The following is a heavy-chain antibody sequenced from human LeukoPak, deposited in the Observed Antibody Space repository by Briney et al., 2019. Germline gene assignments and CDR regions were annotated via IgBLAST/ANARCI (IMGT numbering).Heavy chain of an antibody. CDR1: GFTFRSYA. V-gene: IGHV3-23*01. CDR3: AKRLDYYDSSGYYYEANDAFDI. CDR2: ITADGSST. D-gene: IGHD3-22*01. J-gene: IGHJ3*02. Sequence: GGSLRLSCAVSGFTFRSYAMKWVRQAPGKGLEWVSAITADGSSTHYTISVKGRFIISRDTPKNTLYLQMNSLRAEDTAVYYCAKRLDYYDSSGYYYEANDAFDIWGQGTMVTVSS.